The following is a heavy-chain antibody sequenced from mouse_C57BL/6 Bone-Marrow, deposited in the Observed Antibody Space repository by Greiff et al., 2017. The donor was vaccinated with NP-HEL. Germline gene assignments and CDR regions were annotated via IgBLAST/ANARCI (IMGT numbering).Heavy chain of an antibody. V-gene: IGHV3-6*01. Sequence: EVKLMESGPGLVNPSQSLSLTCSVTGYPIISGYYWTWFRQFPGNKLEWMAYISYDGSNNYNPSLNNRISITRDISKNQFFLKLTSVTTEDTATYYCAREGGYYGSPFAYWGQGTLVTVSA. CDR3: AREGGYYGSPFAY. CDR1: GYPIISGYY. CDR2: ISYDGSN. D-gene: IGHD1-1*01. J-gene: IGHJ3*01.